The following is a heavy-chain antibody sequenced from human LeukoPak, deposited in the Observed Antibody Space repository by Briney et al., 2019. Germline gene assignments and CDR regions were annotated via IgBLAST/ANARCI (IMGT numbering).Heavy chain of an antibody. D-gene: IGHD6-13*01. CDR3: ARGDSIAAAGIGDFDY. CDR2: IIPILGIA. CDR1: GGTFSSYA. V-gene: IGHV1-69*04. J-gene: IGHJ4*02. Sequence: GASVKVSCKASGGTFSSYAISWVRQAPGQGLEWMGRIIPILGIANYAQKFQGRVTITADKSTSTAYMGLSSLRSEDTAVYYCARGDSIAAAGIGDFDYWGQETLVTVSS.